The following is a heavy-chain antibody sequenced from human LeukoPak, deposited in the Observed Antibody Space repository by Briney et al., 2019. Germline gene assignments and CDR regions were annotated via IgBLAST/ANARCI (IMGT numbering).Heavy chain of an antibody. CDR1: GGTFSSYA. CDR2: IIPIFGIA. J-gene: IGHJ4*02. CDR3: AREGSMGLTGTYHFDY. D-gene: IGHD1-7*01. V-gene: IGHV1-69*04. Sequence: SVKVSCEASGGTFSSYAISWVRQAPGQGLEWMGRIIPIFGIANYAQKFQGRVTITADKSTSTAYMELSSLRSEDTAVYYCAREGSMGLTGTYHFDYWGQGTLVTVSS.